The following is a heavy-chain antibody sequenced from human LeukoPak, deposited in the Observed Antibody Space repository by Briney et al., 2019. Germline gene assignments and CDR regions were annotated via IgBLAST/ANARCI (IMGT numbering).Heavy chain of an antibody. J-gene: IGHJ4*02. CDR1: GFTFSSYG. CDR3: AKAHFGVGATHYFDS. D-gene: IGHD1-26*01. CDR2: LTGSGDNT. Sequence: GGSLRLSCAASGFTFSSYGMSWVRQAPGKGLEWVSALTGSGDNTYYADSVKGRFTISRDNSKNTLYLQMNSLRTEDTAVYYCAKAHFGVGATHYFDSWGQGTLVTVSS. V-gene: IGHV3-23*01.